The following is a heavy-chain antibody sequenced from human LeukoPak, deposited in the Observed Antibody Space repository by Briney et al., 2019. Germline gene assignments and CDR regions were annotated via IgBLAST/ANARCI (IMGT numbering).Heavy chain of an antibody. V-gene: IGHV3-30-3*01. CDR3: ARSIRGNYYYGMDV. CDR1: GFTFSSYA. J-gene: IGHJ6*02. CDR2: ISYDGSNK. D-gene: IGHD3-10*01. Sequence: GGSLRLSCAASGFTFSSYAMHWVRQAPGKGLEWVAVISYDGSNKYYADSAKGRFTISRDNSKNTLYLQMNSLRAEDTAVYYCARSIRGNYYYGMDVWGQGTTATVSS.